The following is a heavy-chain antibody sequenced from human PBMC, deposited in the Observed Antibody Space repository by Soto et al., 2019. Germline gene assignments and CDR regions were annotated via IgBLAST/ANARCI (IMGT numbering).Heavy chain of an antibody. CDR3: ARGGAGSGSYYDYYYYGMDV. CDR2: INAGNGNT. V-gene: IGHV1-3*01. Sequence: QVQLVQSGAEVKKPGASVKVSCKASGYTFTSYAMHWVRQAPGQRLEWMGGINAGNGNTKYSQKFQGRVTITRDTSASTAYMELSSLRSEDTAVYYCARGGAGSGSYYDYYYYGMDVWGQGTTVTVSS. J-gene: IGHJ6*02. CDR1: GYTFTSYA. D-gene: IGHD3-10*01.